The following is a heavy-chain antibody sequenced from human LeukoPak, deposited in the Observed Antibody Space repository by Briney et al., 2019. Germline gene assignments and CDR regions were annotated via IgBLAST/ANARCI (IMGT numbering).Heavy chain of an antibody. CDR1: GYSFTSNY. CDR2: IYPRDGST. J-gene: IGHJ6*02. Sequence: ASVKVSCKASGYSFTSNYIHWVRQAPGQGLEWMGMIYPRDGSTSYAQKFQGRVTVTRDTSTSTVHMELSGLRSEDTAVYYCARGDGIAVAYYYYYGMDVWGQGTTVTVSS. CDR3: ARGDGIAVAYYYYYGMDV. V-gene: IGHV1-46*01. D-gene: IGHD6-19*01.